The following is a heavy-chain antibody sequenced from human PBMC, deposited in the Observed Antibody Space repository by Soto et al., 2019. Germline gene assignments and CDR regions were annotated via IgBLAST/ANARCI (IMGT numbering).Heavy chain of an antibody. V-gene: IGHV6-1*01. D-gene: IGHD6-13*01. CDR2: TYYRSKWYN. J-gene: IGHJ4*02. CDR1: VDSVSSNSAA. CDR3: ARDPGAAGSSFDY. Sequence: SQTPSLTCAISVDSVSSNSAAWNWIRQSPSRGLEWLGRTYYRSKWYNDYAVSVKSRITINPDTSKNQFSLQLNSVTPEDTVVYYCARDPGAAGSSFDYWGQGTLVTVSS.